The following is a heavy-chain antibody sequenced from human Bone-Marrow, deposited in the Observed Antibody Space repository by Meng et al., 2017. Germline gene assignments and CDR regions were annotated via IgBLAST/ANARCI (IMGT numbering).Heavy chain of an antibody. J-gene: IGHJ4*02. Sequence: GESLKISCAASGFTFSSYSMNWVRQAPGKGLEWVSSISSSSSYIYYADSVKGRFTISRDNAKNSLYLQMNSLRAEDTAVYYCARRAPRSYFDYWGQGTLVTVSS. CDR3: ARRAPRSYFDY. CDR1: GFTFSSYS. V-gene: IGHV3-21*01. CDR2: ISSSSSYI.